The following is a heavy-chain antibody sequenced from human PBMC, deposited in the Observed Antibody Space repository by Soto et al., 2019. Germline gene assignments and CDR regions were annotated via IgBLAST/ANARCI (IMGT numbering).Heavy chain of an antibody. CDR2: MSYDGSNK. CDR1: GFTFISYA. Sequence: SLRLSCTASGFTFISYAMLWIRQAPGKGMEREEVMSYDGSNKYYADSEKGRVTISRDNAKNTLYLQMNSLRAEDTAVYYCARDRLRFLEWLFYGMDVWGQAATVTVSS. CDR3: ARDRLRFLEWLFYGMDV. V-gene: IGHV3-30-3*01. J-gene: IGHJ6*02. D-gene: IGHD3-3*01.